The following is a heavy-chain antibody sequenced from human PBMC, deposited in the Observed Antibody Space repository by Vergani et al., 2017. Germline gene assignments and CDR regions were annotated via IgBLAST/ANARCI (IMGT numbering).Heavy chain of an antibody. V-gene: IGHV1-18*01. CDR3: ARNRLELRSYYYYGMDV. D-gene: IGHD1-7*01. CDR1: GYTFTSYG. Sequence: QVQLVQSGAEVKKPGASVKVSCKASGYTFTSYGISWVRQAPGQGLEWMGWISAYNGNTNYAQKLQGRVTMTTDTSTSTAYMELRSLRADDTAVYYCARNRLELRSYYYYGMDVWGQGTTVTVSS. CDR2: ISAYNGNT. J-gene: IGHJ6*02.